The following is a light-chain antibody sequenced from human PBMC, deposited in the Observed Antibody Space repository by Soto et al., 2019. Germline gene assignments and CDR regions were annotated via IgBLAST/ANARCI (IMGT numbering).Light chain of an antibody. CDR1: GSDVGGYNF. J-gene: IGLJ3*02. CDR3: SSYTSSFTLV. V-gene: IGLV2-14*01. CDR2: EVT. Sequence: QSALTQPTSVSGSPGQSVTIYCTGTGSDVGGYNFVSWYQQHPGKAPKLIIYEVTNRPSGISNRFSGSKSANTASLTISGLQAQDEAHYYCSSYTSSFTLVFGGGTKLTVL.